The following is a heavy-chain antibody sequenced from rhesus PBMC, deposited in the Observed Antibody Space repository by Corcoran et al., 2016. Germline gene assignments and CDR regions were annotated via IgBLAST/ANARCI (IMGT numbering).Heavy chain of an antibody. CDR2: IYGRSGST. CDR1: GYSISSNY. D-gene: IGHD1-38*01. J-gene: IGHJ4*01. CDR3: ARGNTYFDY. Sequence: QVQLQESGPGLVKPSETLSLTCAVSGYSISSNYWSWNRQPPGKGREWIGYIYGRSGSTYSNPSLNSRVTISTDTSKNQFSLKLSSVTAADTAVYYCARGNTYFDYWGQGVLVTVSS. V-gene: IGHV4-147*01.